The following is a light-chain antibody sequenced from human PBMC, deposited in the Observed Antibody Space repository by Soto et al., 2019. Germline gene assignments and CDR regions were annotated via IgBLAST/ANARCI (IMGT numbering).Light chain of an antibody. J-gene: IGKJ1*01. Sequence: DIHMTQSPSTLSASVGDTVTITCRASQTISRSLAWDHQKPWTAPKPLIFDASSLKSGVTARFSGSGFGTEFNLNISSLQPDDFATYYCQQYNTDPWKFGQGNKVDNK. CDR1: QTISRS. CDR3: QQYNTDPWK. V-gene: IGKV1-5*01. CDR2: DAS.